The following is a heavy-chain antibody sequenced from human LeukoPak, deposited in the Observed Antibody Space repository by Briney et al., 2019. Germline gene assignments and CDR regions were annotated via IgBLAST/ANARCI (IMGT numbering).Heavy chain of an antibody. CDR2: ISSSSSTI. Sequence: PGGSLRLSCAASGFTFNSYSMNWVRQAPGKGLEWVSYISSSSSTIYYADSVKGRFTISRDNAKNSLYLQMNSLRPEDTAVYYCARERGYSYGYSDYWGQGTLVTVSS. CDR3: ARERGYSYGYSDY. J-gene: IGHJ4*02. V-gene: IGHV3-48*01. CDR1: GFTFNSYS. D-gene: IGHD5-18*01.